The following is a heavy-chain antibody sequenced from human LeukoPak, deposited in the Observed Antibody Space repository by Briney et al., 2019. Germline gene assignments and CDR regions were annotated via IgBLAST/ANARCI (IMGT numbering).Heavy chain of an antibody. J-gene: IGHJ4*02. CDR2: ISYDGSNK. CDR3: ARNRVVVAAQGLDY. V-gene: IGHV3-30*04. Sequence: GGSLRLSCAASGFTFSSYAMHWVRQAPGKGLEWVAVISYDGSNKYYADSVKGRFTISRDYSKNTLYLQMNSLRAEDTAVYYCARNRVVVAAQGLDYWGQGTLVTVSS. D-gene: IGHD2-15*01. CDR1: GFTFSSYA.